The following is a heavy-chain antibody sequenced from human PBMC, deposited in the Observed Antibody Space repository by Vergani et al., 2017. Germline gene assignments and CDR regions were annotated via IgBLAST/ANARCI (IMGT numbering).Heavy chain of an antibody. CDR2: ISHSGST. J-gene: IGHJ3*02. Sequence: QVQLQESGPGLVKPQGTLSLTCADSGDSFRSNKWWTWVRQSPGRTLEWIGEISHSGSTNYNPSLKGRVTLSLDTSKNQFSLRLSSVTAADTAVYYCARDPKSYCSGGSCFSVWDAFDIWGRGTTVTVSS. CDR1: GDSFRSNKW. CDR3: ARDPKSYCSGGSCFSVWDAFDI. D-gene: IGHD2-15*01. V-gene: IGHV4-4*03.